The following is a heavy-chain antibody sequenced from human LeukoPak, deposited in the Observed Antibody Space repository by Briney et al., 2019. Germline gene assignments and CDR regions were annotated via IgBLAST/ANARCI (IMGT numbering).Heavy chain of an antibody. CDR3: ARFFPDYYDSEDTPGDAFDI. CDR1: GGSITSSSYY. V-gene: IGHV4-61*01. CDR2: IYYSGST. J-gene: IGHJ3*02. Sequence: PSETLSLTCTVSGGSITSSSYYWSWIRQPPGKGLEWIGYIYYSGSTNYNPSLKSRVTISVDTSKNQFSLKLSSVTAADTAVYYCARFFPDYYDSEDTPGDAFDIWGQGTMVTVSS. D-gene: IGHD3-22*01.